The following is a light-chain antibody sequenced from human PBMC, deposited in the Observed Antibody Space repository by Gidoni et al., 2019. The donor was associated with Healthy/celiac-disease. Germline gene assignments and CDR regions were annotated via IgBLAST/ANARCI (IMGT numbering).Light chain of an antibody. V-gene: IGLV2-23*01. CDR2: EGS. Sequence: QSALTQPASVSGSPGQSITISCTGTSSDVGSYNLVSWYHQHPGKAPKLMIYEGSKRPSGVSNRFSCSKSGNTASLTISGLQAEDEADYYCCSYAGSSTLVFGGGTKLPVL. CDR3: CSYAGSSTLV. CDR1: SSDVGSYNL. J-gene: IGLJ2*01.